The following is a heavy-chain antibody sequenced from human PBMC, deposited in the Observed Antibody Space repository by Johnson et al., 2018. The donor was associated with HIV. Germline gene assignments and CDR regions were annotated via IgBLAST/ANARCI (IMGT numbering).Heavy chain of an antibody. CDR2: SKRKTDDGTT. V-gene: IGHV3-15*01. J-gene: IGHJ3*02. D-gene: IGHD5-24*01. Sequence: VQLVESGGGLVKPGGSLRLSCAASGLTLSNAWMSWVRQAPGKGLEWVGGSKRKTDDGTTDFATPVKGRFTISRDDSENTLYLQMNSSKTEDTGVYYCTTMGGQCEQLGDTFDIWGQGTMVTVSS. CDR1: GLTLSNAW. CDR3: TTMGGQCEQLGDTFDI.